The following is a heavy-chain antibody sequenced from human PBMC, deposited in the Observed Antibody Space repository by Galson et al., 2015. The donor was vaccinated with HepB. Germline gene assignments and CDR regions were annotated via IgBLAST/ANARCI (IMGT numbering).Heavy chain of an antibody. V-gene: IGHV3-30*14. Sequence: SLRLSCAASGFTFDTTAIYWVRQAPGKGLEWVAVISDGGNNRYFADSVKGRFTISRDNPRNTVYLQMNSLRFEDTAVYLCAKTSLAGPYFFEHWGRGTQVTVSS. CDR2: ISDGGNNR. J-gene: IGHJ4*02. CDR1: GFTFDTTA. CDR3: AKTSLAGPYFFEH. D-gene: IGHD6-19*01.